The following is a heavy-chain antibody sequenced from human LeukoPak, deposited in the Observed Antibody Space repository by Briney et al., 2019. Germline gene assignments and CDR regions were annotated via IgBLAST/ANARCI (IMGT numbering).Heavy chain of an antibody. V-gene: IGHV3-21*01. J-gene: IGHJ6*02. D-gene: IGHD2-2*01. CDR2: ISSSSSYI. CDR1: GFTFSSYN. Sequence: PGGSLRLSCAASGFTFSSYNMNWVRQAPGKGLEWVSSISSSSSYIYYADSVKGRFTISRDNAKDSLYLQMNSLRAEDTAVYYCARVICSSTSCYDYYYYGMDVWGQGTTVTVSS. CDR3: ARVICSSTSCYDYYYYGMDV.